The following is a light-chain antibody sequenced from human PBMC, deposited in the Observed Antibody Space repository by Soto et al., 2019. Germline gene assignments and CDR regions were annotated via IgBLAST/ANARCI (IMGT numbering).Light chain of an antibody. J-gene: IGKJ5*01. V-gene: IGKV1-13*02. CDR3: QQANSFLIT. CDR1: QGIRND. Sequence: AIQMTQSPSSLSASLGDRVTITCRASQGIRNDLDWFQQKPGKAPKLLIYDASSLESGVPSRFSGSGSGTEFTLTITSLQPEDFATYYCQQANSFLITFGQGTRLEI. CDR2: DAS.